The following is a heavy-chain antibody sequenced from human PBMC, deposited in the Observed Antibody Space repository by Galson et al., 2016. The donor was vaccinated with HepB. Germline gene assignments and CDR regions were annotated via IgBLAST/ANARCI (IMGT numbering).Heavy chain of an antibody. CDR3: AGLDTNYRYLDN. V-gene: IGHV4-59*11. CDR1: SGSMRRHH. J-gene: IGHJ4*02. Sequence: LTCNVSSGSMRRHHWSWIRQPPGKGLEWIAYIYHTGSINYNPSLKSRVTISIDTSTKRLSLKLNSVTAADTAMYFCAGLDTNYRYLDNWGPGTLVTVSS. D-gene: IGHD4-11*01. CDR2: IYHTGSI.